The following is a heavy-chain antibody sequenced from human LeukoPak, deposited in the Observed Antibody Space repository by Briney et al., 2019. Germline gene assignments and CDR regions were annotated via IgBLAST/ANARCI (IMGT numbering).Heavy chain of an antibody. CDR3: AKDNRAYCGGDCYVPDAFDI. J-gene: IGHJ3*02. Sequence: PGRSLRLSCAASGFTFDDYAMHWVRQAPRKGLEWVSGISWNSGSIGYADSVKGRFTISRDNAKNSLYLQMNSLRAEDTALYYCAKDNRAYCGGDCYVPDAFDIWGQGTMVTVSS. CDR2: ISWNSGSI. V-gene: IGHV3-9*01. CDR1: GFTFDDYA. D-gene: IGHD2-21*02.